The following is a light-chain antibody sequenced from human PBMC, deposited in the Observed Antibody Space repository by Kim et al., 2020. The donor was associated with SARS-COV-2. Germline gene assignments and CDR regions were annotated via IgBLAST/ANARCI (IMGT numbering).Light chain of an antibody. CDR2: DNN. V-gene: IGLV1-51*01. J-gene: IGLJ2*01. Sequence: GQNAAISCSGSSSNIWNNYVSWYQQLPGTAPQLLIYDNNKRPSGIPDRFSGSKSGTSATLGITGLQTGDEADYYCGTWDSSLSAVVFGGGTQLTVL. CDR3: GTWDSSLSAVV. CDR1: SSNIWNNY.